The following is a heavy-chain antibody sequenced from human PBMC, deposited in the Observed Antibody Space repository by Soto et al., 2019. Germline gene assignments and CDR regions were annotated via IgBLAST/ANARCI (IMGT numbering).Heavy chain of an antibody. CDR1: GGTFRTYA. CDR3: AKGAVAGTPTSYYYYGMDV. D-gene: IGHD6-19*01. CDR2: IIPIFGKV. V-gene: IGHV1-69*12. Sequence: QVQLLQSGAEVKKPGSSVRVSCEASGGTFRTYAISWVRQAPGQGLEWMGEIIPIFGKVNYAQKFQGRVTITADESTTTVYMDLRSVASEYTAVYYCAKGAVAGTPTSYYYYGMDVWGQGTTVTVS. J-gene: IGHJ6*02.